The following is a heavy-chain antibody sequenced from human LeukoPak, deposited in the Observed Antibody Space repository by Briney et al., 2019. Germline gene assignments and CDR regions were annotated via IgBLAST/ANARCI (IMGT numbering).Heavy chain of an antibody. Sequence: SETLSLTCAVYGGSFSGYYWSWIRQPPGKGLEWIGEINHSGSTNYNPSLKSRVTISVDTSKNQFSLKLSSVTAADTAVYYCARGSYDYVWGSYRHTLIYFDYWGQGTLVTVSS. J-gene: IGHJ4*02. D-gene: IGHD3-16*02. CDR2: INHSGST. CDR1: GGSFSGYY. V-gene: IGHV4-34*01. CDR3: ARGSYDYVWGSYRHTLIYFDY.